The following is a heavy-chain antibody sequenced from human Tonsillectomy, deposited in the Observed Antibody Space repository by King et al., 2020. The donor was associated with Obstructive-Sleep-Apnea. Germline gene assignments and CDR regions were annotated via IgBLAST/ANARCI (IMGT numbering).Heavy chain of an antibody. Sequence: VQLQQWGAGLLKPSETLSLTCAVYRGSFSDYYWSWIRQPPGKGLEWIGEINHSGSTNCSPSLKSRVTISVDMSMNQFSLKLTSVTAADTAVYYCARGSGAADVNWFDPWGQGALVTVSS. CDR1: RGSFSDYY. CDR2: INHSGST. V-gene: IGHV4-34*01. J-gene: IGHJ5*02. D-gene: IGHD6-13*01. CDR3: ARGSGAADVNWFDP.